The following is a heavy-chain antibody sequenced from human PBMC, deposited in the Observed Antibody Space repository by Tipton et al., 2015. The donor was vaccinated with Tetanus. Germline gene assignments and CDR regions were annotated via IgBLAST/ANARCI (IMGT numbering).Heavy chain of an antibody. D-gene: IGHD2-15*01. CDR2: IYPGDSDT. CDR3: ARRRDDGSAWRPFDY. V-gene: IGHV5-51*01. CDR1: GYIFNNYW. Sequence: QLVQSGGVVKKPGESLKISCKGSGYIFNNYWIGWVRQMPGKGLEWMGIIYPGDSDTRYSPSFQGQVTISAETSTNTASLEWSSLKASDTAVYYCARRRDDGSAWRPFDYWGQGSLVTVSS. J-gene: IGHJ4*02.